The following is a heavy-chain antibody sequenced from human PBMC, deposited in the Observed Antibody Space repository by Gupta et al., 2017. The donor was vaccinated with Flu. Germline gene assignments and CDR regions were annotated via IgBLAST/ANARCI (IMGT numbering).Heavy chain of an antibody. CDR1: GCPYSRYG. CDR2: MWNDGGKK. CDR3: AREANGYSWQYNGDY. D-gene: IGHD5-18*01. J-gene: IGHJ4*02. Sequence: QLQLAGSGGGVVQPGWSLRATCPGSGCPYSRYGMHWVRQAPSEGVVWLASMWNDGGKKSYSVDFVGRLTTSTGNSKKTLYLQMSSMIGADTAVYFCAREANGYSWQYNGDYWGLGTLVTVSS. V-gene: IGHV3-33*01.